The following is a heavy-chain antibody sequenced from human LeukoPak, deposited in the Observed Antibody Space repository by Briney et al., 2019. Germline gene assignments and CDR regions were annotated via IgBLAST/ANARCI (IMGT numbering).Heavy chain of an antibody. V-gene: IGHV3-23*01. Sequence: GGSLRLSCAASGFTFSSYAMSWVRQAPGKGLEWDSGISASGDSTYYAASVKGRFTISRDNSKNTLWLQMNSLRAEDTAVYYCAKDLTSSSFYSGDYWGQGTLVTVSS. J-gene: IGHJ4*02. D-gene: IGHD2-2*01. CDR1: GFTFSSYA. CDR2: ISASGDST. CDR3: AKDLTSSSFYSGDY.